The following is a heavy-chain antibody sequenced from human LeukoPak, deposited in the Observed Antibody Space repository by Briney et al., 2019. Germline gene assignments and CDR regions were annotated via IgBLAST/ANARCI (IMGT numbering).Heavy chain of an antibody. D-gene: IGHD6-13*01. J-gene: IGHJ4*02. CDR3: ARDLSAAGSPDY. CDR1: GFTFSSYA. CDR2: ISYDGSNK. Sequence: GGSLRLPCAASGFTFSSYAMHWVRQAPGKGLEWVAVISYDGSNKYYADSVKGRFTISRDNSKNTLYLQMNSLRAEDTAVYYCARDLSAAGSPDYWGQGTLVTVSS. V-gene: IGHV3-30-3*01.